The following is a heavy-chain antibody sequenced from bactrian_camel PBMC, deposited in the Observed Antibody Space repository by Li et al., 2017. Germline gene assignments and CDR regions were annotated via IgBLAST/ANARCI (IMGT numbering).Heavy chain of an antibody. CDR2: LYPGGGYK. J-gene: IGHJ4*01. Sequence: HVQLVESGGGSVQAGGSLRLSCAFDAYTPANVRMAWFRQAPGKEREGVAALYPGGGYKLYADSVKGRFTISQDPVENTLYLEMNTLKPEDTAMYYCAARRGTWAPCDRQAAVLFRAEISYWGQGTQVTVS. D-gene: IGHD5*01. V-gene: IGHV3S1*01. CDR3: AARRGTWAPCDRQAAVLFRAEISY. CDR1: AYTPANVR.